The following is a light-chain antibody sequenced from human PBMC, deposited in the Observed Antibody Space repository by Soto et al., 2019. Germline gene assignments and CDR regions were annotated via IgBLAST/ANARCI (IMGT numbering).Light chain of an antibody. CDR3: QQQGI. J-gene: IGKJ2*01. CDR1: QSLSSSY. Sequence: EIVLTQSPGTLSMSPGERATLSCRASQSLSSSYVVWYQQKLGQAPRLLIFAASRMAPGIPDRFSGSGSATEYILTISRLEPEDFAVYYCQQQGIFGQGTKLEI. V-gene: IGKV3-20*01. CDR2: AAS.